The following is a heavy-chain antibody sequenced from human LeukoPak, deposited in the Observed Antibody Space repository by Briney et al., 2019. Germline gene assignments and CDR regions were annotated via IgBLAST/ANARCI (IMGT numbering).Heavy chain of an antibody. CDR1: GYTFTSYG. Sequence: ASVKVSCKASGYTFTSYGISWVRQAPGQGREWMGWISAYNGNTNYAQKLQGRVTMTTDTSTSTAYMELRSLRSDDTAVYYCARTLAYGSGSYSGYYWGQGTLVTVSS. D-gene: IGHD3-10*01. J-gene: IGHJ4*02. CDR3: ARTLAYGSGSYSGYY. CDR2: ISAYNGNT. V-gene: IGHV1-18*04.